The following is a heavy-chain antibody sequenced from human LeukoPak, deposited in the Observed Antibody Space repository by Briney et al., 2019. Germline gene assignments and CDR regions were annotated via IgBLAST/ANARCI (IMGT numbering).Heavy chain of an antibody. Sequence: GGPLRLSCAASGFTFSSYWMHWVRQAPGKGLVWVSRINSDGSSTSYADSVKGRFTISRDNAKNTLYLQMNSLRAEDTAVYYCARDLADFWSGYYDSFDYWGQGTLVTVSS. CDR2: INSDGSST. CDR1: GFTFSSYW. CDR3: ARDLADFWSGYYDSFDY. J-gene: IGHJ4*02. V-gene: IGHV3-74*01. D-gene: IGHD3-3*01.